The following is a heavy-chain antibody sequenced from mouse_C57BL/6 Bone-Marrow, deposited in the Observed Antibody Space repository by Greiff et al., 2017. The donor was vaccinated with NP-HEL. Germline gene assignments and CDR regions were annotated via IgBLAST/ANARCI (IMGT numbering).Heavy chain of an antibody. J-gene: IGHJ2*01. CDR1: FYSITICYY. D-gene: IGHD2-4*01. CDR3: ARGDYDSFDY. Sequence: EVHLPPSCPFLFTPSHSLSLTFSFTFYSITICYYWNWIRQFPGNKLEWMGYISYDGSNNYNPSLKNRISITRDTSKNQFFLKLNSVTTEDTATYYCARGDYDSFDYWGQGTTLTVSS. CDR2: ISYDGSN. V-gene: IGHV3-6*01.